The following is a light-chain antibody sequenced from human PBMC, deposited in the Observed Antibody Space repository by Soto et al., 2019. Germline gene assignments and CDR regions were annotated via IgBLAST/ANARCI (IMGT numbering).Light chain of an antibody. J-gene: IGLJ1*01. V-gene: IGLV2-14*03. CDR3: SSYTTSNTRQIV. Sequence: QSALTQPASVSASPGQSITSSCTGTSSDVGGYNYVSWYQHHPGKAPKLIIYDVSNRPSGVSIRFSGSKSDNTASLTISGLQPEDEADYHCSSYTTSNTRQIVFGTGTNVTVL. CDR1: SSDVGGYNY. CDR2: DVS.